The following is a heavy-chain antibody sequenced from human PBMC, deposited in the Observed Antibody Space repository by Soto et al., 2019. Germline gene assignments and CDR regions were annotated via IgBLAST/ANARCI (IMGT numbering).Heavy chain of an antibody. CDR1: GFTFSSYA. J-gene: IGHJ4*02. V-gene: IGHV3-23*01. CDR2: ISGSGGST. D-gene: IGHD3-22*01. Sequence: VQLLESGGGLVQPGGSLRLSCAASGFTFSSYAMSWVRQAPGKGLEWVSAISGSGGSTYYADSVKGRFTISRDNSKNTLYLQMNSLRAEDTAVYYCAKDQFGIPMIVVDLVTLDYWGQGTLVTVSS. CDR3: AKDQFGIPMIVVDLVTLDY.